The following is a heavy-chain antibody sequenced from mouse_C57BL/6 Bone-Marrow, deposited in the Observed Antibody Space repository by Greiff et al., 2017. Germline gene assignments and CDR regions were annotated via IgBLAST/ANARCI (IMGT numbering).Heavy chain of an antibody. CDR3: ARDYGSSYWYFDV. V-gene: IGHV1-85*01. CDR1: GYTFTSYD. CDR2: IYPRDGST. D-gene: IGHD1-1*01. Sequence: VQLQQSGPELVKPGASVKLSCKASGYTFTSYDINWVKQRPGQGLEWIGWIYPRDGSTKYNEKFKGKAPVTVDTSSSTAYMELHSLTSADAAVYFCARDYGSSYWYFDVWGTGTTVTVSS. J-gene: IGHJ1*03.